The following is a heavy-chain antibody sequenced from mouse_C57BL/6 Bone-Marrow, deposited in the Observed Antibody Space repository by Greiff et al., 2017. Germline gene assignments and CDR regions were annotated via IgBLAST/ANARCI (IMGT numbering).Heavy chain of an antibody. Sequence: EVQLQQSGEGLVKPGGSLKLSCAASGFTFSSYAMSWVRQTPEKRLEWVAYISRDNARNTLYLQMSSLKSEDTAMYYCTRARYGKRDAMDYWGQGTSVTVSS. D-gene: IGHD2-1*01. J-gene: IGHJ4*01. CDR3: TRARYGKRDAMDY. CDR1: GFTFSSYA. V-gene: IGHV5-9-1*02.